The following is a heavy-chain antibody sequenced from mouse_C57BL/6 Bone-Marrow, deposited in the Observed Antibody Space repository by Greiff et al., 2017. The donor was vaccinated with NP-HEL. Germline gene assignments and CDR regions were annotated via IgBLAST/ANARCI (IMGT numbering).Heavy chain of an antibody. V-gene: IGHV1-69*01. CDR3: ARGVYYGRGDWYFDV. CDR1: GYTFTSYW. J-gene: IGHJ1*03. Sequence: QVQLKQPGAELVMPGASVKLSCKASGYTFTSYWMHWVKQRPGQGLEWIGEIDPSDSYTNYNQKFKGKSTLTVDKSSSTAYMQLSSLTSEDSAVYYCARGVYYGRGDWYFDVWGTGTTVTVSS. CDR2: IDPSDSYT. D-gene: IGHD1-1*01.